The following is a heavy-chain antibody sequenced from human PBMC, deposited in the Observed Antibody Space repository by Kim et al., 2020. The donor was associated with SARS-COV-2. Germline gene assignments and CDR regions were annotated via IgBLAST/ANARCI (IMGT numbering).Heavy chain of an antibody. V-gene: IGHV4-31*02. J-gene: IGHJ4*02. Sequence: TYFNPSLKSRVTISLDTFKNQFSLNLSSVTAADTAVYYCARDQGFWTDYWGQGTLVTVSS. CDR3: ARDQGFWTDY. D-gene: IGHD3-3*01. CDR2: T.